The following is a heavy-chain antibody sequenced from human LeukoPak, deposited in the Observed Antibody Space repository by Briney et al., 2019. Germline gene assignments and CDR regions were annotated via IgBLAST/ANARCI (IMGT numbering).Heavy chain of an antibody. CDR2: IYHGGCDS. D-gene: IGHD3-22*01. V-gene: IGHV5-51*01. CDR1: GCSFSNYW. Sequence: GAALEICLKGGGCSFSNYWIGWGRPMAGKGVGWRGIIYHGGCDSRDRPSFQGQVTISADKSISTAYLQWSSLKASDTAMYYCARLVGDSSGYTPGFDYWGQGTLVTVSS. J-gene: IGHJ4*02. CDR3: ARLVGDSSGYTPGFDY.